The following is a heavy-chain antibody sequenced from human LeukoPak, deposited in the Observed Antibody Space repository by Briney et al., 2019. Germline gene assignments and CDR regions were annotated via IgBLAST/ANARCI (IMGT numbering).Heavy chain of an antibody. D-gene: IGHD5-18*01. CDR3: ARQRRSRDTAMVTVIDY. Sequence: SGTLSLTCTVSGGSISGYYWTWIRQPPGRGREWIGYIYYRGSTNYKPSRKSRVAISVDTCKNQLSLKLNSMTAADTAVYYCARQRRSRDTAMVTVIDYWGQGTLVTVSS. J-gene: IGHJ4*02. V-gene: IGHV4-59*08. CDR1: GGSISGYY. CDR2: IYYRGST.